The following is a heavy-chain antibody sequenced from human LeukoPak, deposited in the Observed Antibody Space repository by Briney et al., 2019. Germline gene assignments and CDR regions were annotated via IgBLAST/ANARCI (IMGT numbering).Heavy chain of an antibody. CDR2: ISGDGGST. CDR1: GFTFDDYA. Sequence: GGSLRLSCAASGFTFDDYAMHWVRQAPGKGLEWVSLISGDGGSTYYADSVKGRFTISRDNAKNSLYLQMNSLRAEDTAVYYCAGVLRFFDYWGQGTLVSVSS. D-gene: IGHD3-3*01. J-gene: IGHJ4*02. CDR3: AGVLRFFDY. V-gene: IGHV3-43*02.